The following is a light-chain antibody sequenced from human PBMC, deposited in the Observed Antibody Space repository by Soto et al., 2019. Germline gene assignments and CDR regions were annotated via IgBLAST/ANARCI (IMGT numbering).Light chain of an antibody. J-gene: IGLJ1*01. Sequence: QSVLTQPASVSGSPGQSITISCTGTSSDVGGYNYVSWYQQHPGKAPKLMIYDVSNRPSGVSNRFSGSKSGNMASLTISGLQAEDEADNYCSSYTSSSTYVFGTGTKVTVL. V-gene: IGLV2-14*01. CDR3: SSYTSSSTYV. CDR1: SSDVGGYNY. CDR2: DVS.